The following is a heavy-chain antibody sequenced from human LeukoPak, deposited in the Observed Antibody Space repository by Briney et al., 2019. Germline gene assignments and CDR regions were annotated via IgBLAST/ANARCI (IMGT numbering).Heavy chain of an antibody. V-gene: IGHV3-23*01. CDR2: ISGSGGST. Sequence: PGGTLRLSCAASGFTFSSYGMSWVRQAPGKGLEWVSAISGSGGSTYYADSVKGRFTISRDNSKNTLYLQMNSLRAEDTAVYYCAKDTDEVLLWFGEFDYWGQGTLVTVSS. CDR3: AKDTDEVLLWFGEFDY. CDR1: GFTFSSYG. J-gene: IGHJ4*02. D-gene: IGHD3-10*01.